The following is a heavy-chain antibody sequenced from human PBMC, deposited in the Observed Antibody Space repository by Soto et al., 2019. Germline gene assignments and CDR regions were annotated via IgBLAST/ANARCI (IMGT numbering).Heavy chain of an antibody. CDR2: ISSSSSYI. J-gene: IGHJ2*01. V-gene: IGHV3-21*01. CDR3: ARGTLTGHWYFDL. D-gene: IGHD3-10*01. CDR1: GFTFSSYS. Sequence: EVQLVESGGGLVKPGGSLRLSCAASGFTFSSYSMNWVRQAPGKGLEWVSSISSSSSYIYYADSVKGRSTISRDNAKNSLYLQMNSLRAEDTAVYYCARGTLTGHWYFDLWGRGTLVTVSS.